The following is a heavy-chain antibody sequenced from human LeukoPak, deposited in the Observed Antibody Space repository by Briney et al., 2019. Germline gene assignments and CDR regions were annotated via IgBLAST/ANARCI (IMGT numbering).Heavy chain of an antibody. CDR1: GGSISSSSYY. CDR2: IYYSGST. J-gene: IGHJ5*02. V-gene: IGHV4-39*01. CDR3: ARHLAAAGNGDWFDP. D-gene: IGHD6-13*01. Sequence: PSETLSLTCTVSGGSISSSSYYWGWLRQPPGEGLEWIGSIYYSGSTYYNPSLKSRVTISVDTSKNQFSLKLSSVTAADTAVYYCARHLAAAGNGDWFDPWGQGTLVTVSS.